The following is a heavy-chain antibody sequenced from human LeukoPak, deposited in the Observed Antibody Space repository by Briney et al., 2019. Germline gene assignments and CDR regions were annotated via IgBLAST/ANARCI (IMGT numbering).Heavy chain of an antibody. CDR2: TSSSSSYI. J-gene: IGHJ4*02. CDR3: ARDYSSGWSPPRC. D-gene: IGHD6-19*01. V-gene: IGHV3-21*01. CDR1: GFTFSSYS. Sequence: GGSLRLSCAASGFTFSSYSMNWVRQAPGKGLEWVSSTSSSSSYIYYADSVKGRFTISRDNAKNSLYLQMNSLRAEDTAVYYCARDYSSGWSPPRCWGQGTLVTVSS.